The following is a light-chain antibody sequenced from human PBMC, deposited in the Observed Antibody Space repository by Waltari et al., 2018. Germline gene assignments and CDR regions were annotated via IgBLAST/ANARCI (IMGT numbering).Light chain of an antibody. J-gene: IGKJ1*01. CDR1: QGISNY. Sequence: DLQLTQSPSIVSASVGDRVPLTCRASQGISNYLAWYQQTSNKPPKLLIYAASTVQSGVPARFSGSGSGTEFTLTISSLQPEDLATYYCQQPYINPPTFGQGTRVDI. CDR3: QQPYINPPT. V-gene: IGKV1-9*01. CDR2: AAS.